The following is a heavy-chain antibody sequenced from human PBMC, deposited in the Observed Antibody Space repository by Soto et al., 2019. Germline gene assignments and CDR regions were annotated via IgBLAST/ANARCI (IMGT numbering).Heavy chain of an antibody. J-gene: IGHJ4*02. CDR3: ARAGSISMIVVTNFGY. CDR2: ISYDGSNK. Sequence: LRLSFAASGFPFSSYAIHWVRQAPGKGLEWVAVISYDGSNKYYADSVKGRFTISRDNSKNTLYLQMNRLRTEDTAVYYCARAGSISMIVVTNFGYWGQGTLVTVSS. CDR1: GFPFSSYA. V-gene: IGHV3-30-3*01. D-gene: IGHD3-22*01.